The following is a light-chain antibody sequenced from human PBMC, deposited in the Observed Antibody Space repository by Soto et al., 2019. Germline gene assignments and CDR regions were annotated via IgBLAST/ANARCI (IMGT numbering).Light chain of an antibody. CDR1: SSDVGGYNY. CDR2: EVS. V-gene: IGLV2-14*01. CDR3: SSYTIISTSHLYV. Sequence: QSVLTQPASVSGSPGQSITISCTGTSSDVGGYNYVSWYQQHPGKAPKLMIYEVSNRPSGVSNRFSASKSGNTASLTISGLQAEDEADYHCSSYTIISTSHLYVFGTGTKVTVL. J-gene: IGLJ1*01.